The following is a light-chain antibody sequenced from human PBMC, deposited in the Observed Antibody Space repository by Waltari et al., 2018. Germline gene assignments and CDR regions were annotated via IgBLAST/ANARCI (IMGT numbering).Light chain of an antibody. CDR3: CSHTFDSTWV. Sequence: QSALTQPASVPGSPAQSIPLPCTGTSSAFGVNNSSPGYQQYPGKAPKLLIYAVTKRPSGVSSRFSGSRSGNTASLTISGLQPEDEADYYCCSHTFDSTWVFGGGTKLTVL. V-gene: IGLV2-14*03. CDR2: AVT. CDR1: SSAFGVNNS. J-gene: IGLJ3*02.